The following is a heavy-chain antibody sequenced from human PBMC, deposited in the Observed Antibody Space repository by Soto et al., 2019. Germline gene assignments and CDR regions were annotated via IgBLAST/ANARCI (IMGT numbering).Heavy chain of an antibody. CDR2: LNPNSGGT. CDR3: RVTGVSEVDY. J-gene: IGHJ4*02. Sequence: ASLKVSCKASGYTFHGYYIHWVRQAPGQGLESMGWLNPNSGGTNYAQNFQGRVTMTRDTSISTAYMELSGLRSDDTALYYCRVTGVSEVDYWGQGTLVTVSS. D-gene: IGHD2-8*01. V-gene: IGHV1-2*02. CDR1: GYTFHGYY.